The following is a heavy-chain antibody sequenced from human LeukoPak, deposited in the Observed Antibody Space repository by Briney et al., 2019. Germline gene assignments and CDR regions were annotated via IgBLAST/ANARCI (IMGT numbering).Heavy chain of an antibody. J-gene: IGHJ4*02. CDR1: GFTFSRHW. CDR3: ARLRIAVSATGGFDY. Sequence: GGSLRLSCAASGFTFSRHWMSWVRQAPGKGLEWVANIKEDGSEKTYVDSVKGRFTISRDNAKNSLYLQINSLRAEDTAIYYWARLRIAVSATGGFDYWGQGTLVTVSS. CDR2: IKEDGSEK. V-gene: IGHV3-7*03. D-gene: IGHD6-19*01.